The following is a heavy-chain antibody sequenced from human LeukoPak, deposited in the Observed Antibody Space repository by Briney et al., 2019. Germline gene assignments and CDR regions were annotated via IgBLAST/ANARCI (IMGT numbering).Heavy chain of an antibody. V-gene: IGHV1-46*01. CDR1: GYTFTSYY. D-gene: IGHD6-19*01. J-gene: IGHJ4*02. CDR2: INPSGGST. Sequence: ASVKVSCKASGYTFTSYYMHWVRQAPGQGLERMGIINPSGGSTSYAQKFQGRVTMTRDTSTSTVYMELSSLRSEDTAVYYCARDAVAGVFDYWGQGTLVTVSS. CDR3: ARDAVAGVFDY.